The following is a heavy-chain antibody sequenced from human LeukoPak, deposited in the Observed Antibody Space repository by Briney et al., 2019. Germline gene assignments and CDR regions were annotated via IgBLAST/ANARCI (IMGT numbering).Heavy chain of an antibody. Sequence: ASVKVSCKVSGYTLTELSMHWVRQAPGKGLEWMGGFDPEDGEAIYAQKFQGRVTMTEDTSTDTAYMELSSLRSEDTAVYYCATEVAVAGTNYFDYWGQGTLVTVSS. V-gene: IGHV1-24*01. CDR2: FDPEDGEA. D-gene: IGHD6-19*01. CDR1: GYTLTELS. J-gene: IGHJ4*02. CDR3: ATEVAVAGTNYFDY.